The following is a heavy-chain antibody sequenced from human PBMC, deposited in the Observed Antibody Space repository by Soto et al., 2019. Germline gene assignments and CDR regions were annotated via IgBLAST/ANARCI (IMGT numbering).Heavy chain of an antibody. J-gene: IGHJ6*02. Sequence: GASVKVSCKASGYTFTGYYMHWVRQAPGQGLEWMGWINPNSGGTNYAQKFQGWVTMTRDTSISTAYMELSRLRSDDTAVYYCARGTTVETTDYGMDVWGQGTTVTV. CDR1: GYTFTGYY. CDR2: INPNSGGT. V-gene: IGHV1-2*04. D-gene: IGHD4-4*01. CDR3: ARGTTVETTDYGMDV.